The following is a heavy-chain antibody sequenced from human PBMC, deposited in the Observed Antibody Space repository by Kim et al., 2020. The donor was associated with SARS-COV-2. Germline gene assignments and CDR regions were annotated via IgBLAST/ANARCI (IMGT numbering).Heavy chain of an antibody. CDR2: GSGNT. Sequence: GSGNTQYSQKFQGRVTITRDTSASTAYMELNSLRSEDTAVYYCARSRSSIDWGQGTLVTVSS. D-gene: IGHD6-13*01. V-gene: IGHV1-3*01. CDR3: ARSRSSID. J-gene: IGHJ4*02.